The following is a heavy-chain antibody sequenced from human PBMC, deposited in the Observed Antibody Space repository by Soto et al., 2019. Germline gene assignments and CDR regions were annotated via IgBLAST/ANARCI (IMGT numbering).Heavy chain of an antibody. J-gene: IGHJ4*02. V-gene: IGHV3-23*01. Sequence: PGGSLRLSCAASGFTFSSYAMSWVRQAPGKGLEWVSAISGSGGSTYYADSVKGRFTISRDNSKNTLYLQMNSLRAEDTAVYYCAKAYLWFGELRYPIYFDYWGQGTLVTVSS. D-gene: IGHD3-10*01. CDR3: AKAYLWFGELRYPIYFDY. CDR2: ISGSGGST. CDR1: GFTFSSYA.